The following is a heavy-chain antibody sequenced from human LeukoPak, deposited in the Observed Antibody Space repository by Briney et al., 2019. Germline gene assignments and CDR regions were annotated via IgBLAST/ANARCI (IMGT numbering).Heavy chain of an antibody. CDR3: ARDTHYYGSGSPAFDL. CDR2: ISYDAKSN. CDR1: GFTFSSYG. J-gene: IGHJ3*01. Sequence: PGRSLRLSCVTSGFTFSSYGMHWVRQVPGKGLEWVAVISYDAKSNYHVDSVKGRFTISRDNAKNSLYLQLNSLRAEDTALYYCARDTHYYGSGSPAFDLWSRGTMVTVSS. V-gene: IGHV3-30*03. D-gene: IGHD3-10*01.